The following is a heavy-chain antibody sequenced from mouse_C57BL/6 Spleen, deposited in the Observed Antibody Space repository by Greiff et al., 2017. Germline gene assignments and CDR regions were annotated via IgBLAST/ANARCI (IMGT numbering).Heavy chain of an antibody. CDR1: GYAFSSSW. J-gene: IGHJ1*03. Sequence: QVQLQQSGPELVKPGASVKISCKASGYAFSSSWMNWVKQRPGKGLEWIGRIYPGDGDTNYNGKFKGKATLTADKSSSTAYMQLSSLTSEDSAVYFCARQPSDYYGSSYVKYFDVWGTGTTVTVSS. D-gene: IGHD1-1*01. V-gene: IGHV1-82*01. CDR2: IYPGDGDT. CDR3: ARQPSDYYGSSYVKYFDV.